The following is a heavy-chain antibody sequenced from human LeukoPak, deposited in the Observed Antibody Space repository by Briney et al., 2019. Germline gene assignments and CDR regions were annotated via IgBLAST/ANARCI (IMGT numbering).Heavy chain of an antibody. CDR2: IYYSGST. CDR3: AGSIEPYFDY. Sequence: PSETLSLTCTVSGGSISSYYWSWIRQPPGKGLEWIGCIYYSGSTNYNPSLKSRVTISVDTSKNQFSLKLSSVTAADTAVYYCAGSIEPYFDYWGQGTLVTVSS. V-gene: IGHV4-59*12. D-gene: IGHD1-14*01. J-gene: IGHJ4*02. CDR1: GGSISSYY.